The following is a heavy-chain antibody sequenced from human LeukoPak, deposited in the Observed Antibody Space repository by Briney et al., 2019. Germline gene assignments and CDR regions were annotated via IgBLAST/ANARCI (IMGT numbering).Heavy chain of an antibody. CDR2: INPNSGGT. V-gene: IGHV1-2*02. CDR3: ARGYCSGDCFTLFDY. D-gene: IGHD2-21*02. Sequence: ASVKVSCKASGYMFTGYYMHWVRQAPGRGLEWMGWINPNSGGTNYAQKFQGRVTMTRDTSISTAYMELSSLRSGDTAVYYCARGYCSGDCFTLFDYWGQGTLVTVSS. J-gene: IGHJ4*02. CDR1: GYMFTGYY.